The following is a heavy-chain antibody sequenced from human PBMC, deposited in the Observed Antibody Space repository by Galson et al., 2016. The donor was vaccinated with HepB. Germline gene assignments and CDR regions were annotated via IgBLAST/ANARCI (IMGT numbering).Heavy chain of an antibody. CDR3: ARGGVEGAAAGTDWGY. D-gene: IGHD6-13*01. V-gene: IGHV1-8*01. CDR1: GYTFTSYD. Sequence: SVKVSCKASGYTFTSYDINWVRQATGQGLEWMGWMNPNSGNTDYAQKFQGRVTMTRNTSIGTAYMELSSLRFEDTAVYYCARGGVEGAAAGTDWGYWGQGTLVTVSS. CDR2: MNPNSGNT. J-gene: IGHJ4*02.